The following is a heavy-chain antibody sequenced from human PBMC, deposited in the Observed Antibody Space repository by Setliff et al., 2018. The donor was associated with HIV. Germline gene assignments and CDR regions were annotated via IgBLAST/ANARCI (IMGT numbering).Heavy chain of an antibody. J-gene: IGHJ4*02. CDR1: GGSIKSSSYY. V-gene: IGHV4-39*07. CDR2: IYYSGNT. D-gene: IGHD3-3*01. CDR3: MRGRSITIFGVAYFDF. Sequence: SETLSLTCTVSGGSIKSSSYYWGWIRQPPGKGLEWIGSIYYSGNTYYNPSLKSRVTISVDTSRNQFSLRLSSVTAADTAIYYCMRGRSITIFGVAYFDFWGQGTQVTVSS.